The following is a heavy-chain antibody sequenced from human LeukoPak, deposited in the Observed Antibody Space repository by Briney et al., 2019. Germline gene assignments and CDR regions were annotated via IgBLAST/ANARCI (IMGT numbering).Heavy chain of an antibody. Sequence: GGSLRLSCAASGFTFSNYGMHWVRQAPGKGLEWVAVTSYDGSNKYYADSVKGRFTISRDNSIKNTLYLQMNSLRAEDTAVYYCAKDLEQLERYGLDVWGQGTTVTVSS. V-gene: IGHV3-30*18. CDR3: AKDLEQLERYGLDV. D-gene: IGHD1-1*01. CDR2: TSYDGSNK. CDR1: GFTFSNYG. J-gene: IGHJ6*02.